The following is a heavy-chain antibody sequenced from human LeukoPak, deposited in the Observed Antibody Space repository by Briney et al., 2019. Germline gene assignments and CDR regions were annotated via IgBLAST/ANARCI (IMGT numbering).Heavy chain of an antibody. CDR1: GYTFTGYY. CDR2: INPNSGGT. Sequence: ASVTVSCKASGYTFTGYYMHWVRQAPGQGLEWMGWINPNSGGTNYAQKFQGRVTMTRDTSISTAYMELSRLRSDDTSVYCCARYPTRGYDFWSGYYEGGDYWGQGTLVTVSS. V-gene: IGHV1-2*02. J-gene: IGHJ4*02. D-gene: IGHD3-3*01. CDR3: ARYPTRGYDFWSGYYEGGDY.